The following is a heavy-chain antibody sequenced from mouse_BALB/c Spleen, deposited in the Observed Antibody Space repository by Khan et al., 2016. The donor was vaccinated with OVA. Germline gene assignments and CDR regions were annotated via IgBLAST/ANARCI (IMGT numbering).Heavy chain of an antibody. CDR2: IWSDGST. D-gene: IGHD2-3*01. J-gene: IGHJ4*01. V-gene: IGHV2-6*02. Sequence: VKLEESGPGLVAPSQSLSITCTVSGFSLTNYGVHWVRQPPGKGLEWLVVIWSDGSTNYNSVLKSRLSIRKDNSKSQVFLKMNSLQTDDTAIYYCARWFDGYSSLYAMDYWGQGTSVTVSS. CDR1: GFSLTNYG. CDR3: ARWFDGYSSLYAMDY.